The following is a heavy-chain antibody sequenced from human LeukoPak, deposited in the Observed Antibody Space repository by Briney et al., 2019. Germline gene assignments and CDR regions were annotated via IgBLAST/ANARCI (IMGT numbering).Heavy chain of an antibody. Sequence: SETLSLTCTVSGGSISSGGYYWSWIRQHPGKGLEWIGYIYYSGSTYYNPSLKSRVTISVDTSKNQFSLKLSSVTAADTAVYYCARYPSSTVTTYLNAFDIWGQGTMVTVSS. CDR3: ARYPSSTVTTYLNAFDI. V-gene: IGHV4-31*03. J-gene: IGHJ3*02. CDR2: IYYSGST. D-gene: IGHD4-17*01. CDR1: GGSISSGGYY.